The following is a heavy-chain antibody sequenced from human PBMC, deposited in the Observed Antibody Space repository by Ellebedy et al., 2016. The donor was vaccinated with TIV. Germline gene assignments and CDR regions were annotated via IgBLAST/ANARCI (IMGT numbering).Heavy chain of an antibody. CDR1: GFTFSSYS. CDR2: ISSSGSTI. Sequence: GGSLRLSXAASGFTFSSYSMNWVRQAPGKGLEWVSYISSSGSTIYYADSVKGRFTISRDNAKNSLYLQMNSLRAEDTAVYYCARGARFIAVAGTSDFDYWGQGTLVTVSS. J-gene: IGHJ4*02. D-gene: IGHD6-19*01. V-gene: IGHV3-48*04. CDR3: ARGARFIAVAGTSDFDY.